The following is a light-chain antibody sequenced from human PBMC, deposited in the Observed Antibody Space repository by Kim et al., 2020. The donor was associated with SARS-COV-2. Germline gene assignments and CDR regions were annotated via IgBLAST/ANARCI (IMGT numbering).Light chain of an antibody. CDR2: QDS. J-gene: IGLJ2*01. V-gene: IGLV3-1*01. Sequence: VSPGQTDSITCSGDKLGDKYACWYQQKPGQSPVLVIYQDSKRPSGIPERFSGSNSGNTATLTISGTQAMDEADYYCQAWDSSTVVFGGGTQLTVL. CDR3: QAWDSSTVV. CDR1: KLGDKY.